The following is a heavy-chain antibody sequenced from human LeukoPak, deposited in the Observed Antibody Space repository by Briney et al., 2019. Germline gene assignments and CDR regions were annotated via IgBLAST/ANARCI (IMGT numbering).Heavy chain of an antibody. CDR3: ARDHLEWWDIVVVPAARRYNWFDP. Sequence: SETLSLTCTVSGGSISSYYWSWIRQPAGKGLEWIGRIYTSGSTNYNPSLKSRVTMSVDTSKNQFYLKLSSVTAADTAVYYCARDHLEWWDIVVVPAARRYNWFDPWGQGTLVTVTS. D-gene: IGHD2-2*01. V-gene: IGHV4-4*07. CDR2: IYTSGST. CDR1: GGSISSYY. J-gene: IGHJ5*02.